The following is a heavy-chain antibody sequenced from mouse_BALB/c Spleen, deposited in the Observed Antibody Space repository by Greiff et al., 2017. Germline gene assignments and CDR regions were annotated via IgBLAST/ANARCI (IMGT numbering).Heavy chain of an antibody. CDR3: ARRGGGLDAMDY. J-gene: IGHJ4*01. V-gene: IGHV5-12-2*01. D-gene: IGHD3-3*01. Sequence: VHLVESGGGLVQPGGSLKLSCAASGFTFSSYTMSWVRQTPEKRLEWVAYISNGGGSTYYPDTVKGRFTISRDNAKNTLYLQMSSLKSEDTAMYYCARRGGGLDAMDYWGQGTSVTVSS. CDR2: ISNGGGST. CDR1: GFTFSSYT.